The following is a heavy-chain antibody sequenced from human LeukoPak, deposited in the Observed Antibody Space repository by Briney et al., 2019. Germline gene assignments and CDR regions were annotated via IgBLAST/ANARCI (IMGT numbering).Heavy chain of an antibody. CDR3: ARVLYQLPWWRDYYYYGMDV. Sequence: PSETLSLTCAVYGGSFSGYYWSWIRQPPGKGLEWIGYIYYSGSTNYNPSLKSRVTISVDTSKNQFSLKLSSVTAEDTAVYYCARVLYQLPWWRDYYYYGMDVWGQGTTVTVSS. D-gene: IGHD2-2*01. CDR2: IYYSGST. CDR1: GGSFSGYY. J-gene: IGHJ6*02. V-gene: IGHV4-59*01.